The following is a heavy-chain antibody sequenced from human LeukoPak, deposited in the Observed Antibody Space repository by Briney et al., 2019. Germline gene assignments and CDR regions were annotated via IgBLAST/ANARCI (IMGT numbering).Heavy chain of an antibody. V-gene: IGHV4-39*07. D-gene: IGHD3-9*01. CDR1: GGSISSSSYY. CDR2: IYYSGST. J-gene: IGHJ4*02. CDR3: ARDFVSVLRYFDWSMGIGYFDY. Sequence: SETLSLTCTVSGGSISSSSYYWGWIRQPPGKGLEWIGGIYYSGSTYYNPSLKSRVTISVDTSKNQFSLKLSSVTAADTAVYYCARDFVSVLRYFDWSMGIGYFDYWGQGTLVTVSS.